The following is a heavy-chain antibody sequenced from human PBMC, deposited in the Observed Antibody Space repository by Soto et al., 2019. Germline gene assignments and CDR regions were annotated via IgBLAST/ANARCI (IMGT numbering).Heavy chain of an antibody. CDR2: IYHSGST. J-gene: IGHJ6*02. CDR1: GGSISSGGYS. D-gene: IGHD3-10*01. CDR3: SAHRSSLTMRRGVIIGDFYYNGMDV. V-gene: IGHV4-30-2*01. Sequence: SETLSLTCAVSGGSISSGGYSWSWIRQPPGKGLEWIGYIYHSGSTYYNPSLKSRVTISVDRSRNQFSLKLSSVTAADTAVYYCSAHRSSLTMRRGVIIGDFYYNGMDVWGQGTTVTAP.